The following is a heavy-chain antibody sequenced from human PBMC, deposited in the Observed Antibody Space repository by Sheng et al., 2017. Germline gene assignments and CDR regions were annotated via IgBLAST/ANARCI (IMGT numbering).Heavy chain of an antibody. Sequence: QVQLQQWGAGLLKPSETLSLTCAVYGGSFSGYYWSWIRQPPGKGLEWIGEINHSGSTNYNPSLKSRVTISVDTSKNQFSLKLSSVTAADTAVYYCARVLSLAAAGPFQHWGQGTLVTVSS. CDR3: ARVLSLAAAGPFQH. D-gene: IGHD6-13*01. CDR2: INHSGST. J-gene: IGHJ1*01. CDR1: GGSFSGYY. V-gene: IGHV4-34*01.